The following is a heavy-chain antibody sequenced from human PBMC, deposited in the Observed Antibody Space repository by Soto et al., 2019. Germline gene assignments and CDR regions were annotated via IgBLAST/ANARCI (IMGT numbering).Heavy chain of an antibody. Sequence: EMQLVESGGGLVQPGGSLRLSCVDSGFTFSSYWMSWVRQAPGKGLEWVANIEQDGSERYYVDSVKGRFTISRDNAKKSLFLQMNSLRAEDTAMYYCARVTPGSACGGDCYLNGFDYWGQGTLVTVSS. CDR3: ARVTPGSACGGDCYLNGFDY. CDR1: GFTFSSYW. CDR2: IEQDGSER. J-gene: IGHJ4*02. D-gene: IGHD2-21*02. V-gene: IGHV3-7*01.